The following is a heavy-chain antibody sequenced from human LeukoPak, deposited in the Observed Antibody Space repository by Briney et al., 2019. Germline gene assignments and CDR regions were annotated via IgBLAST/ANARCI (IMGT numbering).Heavy chain of an antibody. CDR1: GCTFTSYG. J-gene: IGHJ6*02. V-gene: IGHV1-18*01. D-gene: IGHD2-15*01. CDR2: ISAYNGNT. Sequence: ASVKVSCKASGCTFTSYGISWVRQAPGQGLEWMGWISAYNGNTNYAQKLQGGVTMTTDTSTSTAYMELRSLRSDDTAVYYCARYIVVVVAATPASDYYYGMDVWGQGTTVTVSS. CDR3: ARYIVVVVAATPASDYYYGMDV.